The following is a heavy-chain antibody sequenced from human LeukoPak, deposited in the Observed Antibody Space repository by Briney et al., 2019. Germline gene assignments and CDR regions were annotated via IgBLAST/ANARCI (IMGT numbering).Heavy chain of an antibody. J-gene: IGHJ6*02. V-gene: IGHV1-69*13. CDR1: GGTFISYA. D-gene: IGHD3-3*01. CDR3: ASQPHDFWSGYGTRVGGMDV. Sequence: SVKVSCKASGGTFISYAISWVRQAPGQGLEWMGGIIPIFGTANYAQKFQGRVTITADESTGTAYMELSSLRSEDTAVYYCASQPHDFWSGYGTRVGGMDVWGQGTTVTVSS. CDR2: IIPIFGTA.